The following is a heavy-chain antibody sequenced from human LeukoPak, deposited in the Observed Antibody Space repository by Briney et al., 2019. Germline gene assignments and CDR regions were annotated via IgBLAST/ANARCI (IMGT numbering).Heavy chain of an antibody. J-gene: IGHJ4*02. CDR2: ISAYNGNT. D-gene: IGHD6-19*01. CDR1: GYTFTSYG. V-gene: IGHV1-18*01. Sequence: ASVKVSCKASGYTFTSYGISWVRQAPGQGLEWVGWISAYNGNTNYAQKLQGRVTMTTDTSTSTAYMELRSLRSDDTAVYYCARDLTKSLYSSGWYEDYWGQGTLVTVSS. CDR3: ARDLTKSLYSSGWYEDY.